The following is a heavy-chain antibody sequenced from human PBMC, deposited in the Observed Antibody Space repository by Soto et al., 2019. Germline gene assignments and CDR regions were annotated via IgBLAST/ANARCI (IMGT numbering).Heavy chain of an antibody. V-gene: IGHV4-30-2*01. D-gene: IGHD1-26*01. CDR2: IYHSGST. J-gene: IGHJ4*02. CDR1: GGSISSGGYS. Sequence: QLQLQESGSGLVKFSQTLSLICAVSGGSISSGGYSWSWIRQPPGKGLEWIGYIYHSGSTYYNPSLKSRVTTSVDRSKNQFSLKLSSVTAADTAVYYWARVPLLWGQGNLLTVSS. CDR3: ARVPLL.